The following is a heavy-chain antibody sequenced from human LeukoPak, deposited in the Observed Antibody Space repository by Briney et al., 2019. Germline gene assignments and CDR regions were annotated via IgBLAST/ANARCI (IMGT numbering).Heavy chain of an antibody. Sequence: GGSLRLSCAVSGITFSTYYMTWVRQAPGKGLEWVANIKPDGRDTYHVDSVKGRFTYSRQKARNTLYLQMSSLRAEDTAVYYCVRGRYCTSGSCYLDLWGQGTLVTVFS. J-gene: IGHJ4*02. CDR3: VRGRYCTSGSCYLDL. D-gene: IGHD2-15*01. CDR1: GITFSTYY. CDR2: IKPDGRDT. V-gene: IGHV3-7*02.